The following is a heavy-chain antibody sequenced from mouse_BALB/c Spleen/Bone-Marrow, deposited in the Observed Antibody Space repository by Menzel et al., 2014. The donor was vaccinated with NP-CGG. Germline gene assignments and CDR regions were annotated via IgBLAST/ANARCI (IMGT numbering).Heavy chain of an antibody. CDR3: ARLSYYGRFAY. Sequence: EVHLVESGGGLVQPGGSLKLSCAASGFDFSRYWMSWVRRAPGKGLEWIGEINPDSSTINYTPSLKDKFIISRDNAKNTLYLQMSKVRSEDTALYYCARLSYYGRFAYWGQGTLVTVSA. J-gene: IGHJ3*01. D-gene: IGHD1-1*01. V-gene: IGHV4-1*02. CDR1: GFDFSRYW. CDR2: INPDSSTI.